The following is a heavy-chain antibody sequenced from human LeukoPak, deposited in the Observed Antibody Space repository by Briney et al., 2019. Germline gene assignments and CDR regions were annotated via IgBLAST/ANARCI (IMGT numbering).Heavy chain of an antibody. J-gene: IGHJ4*02. CDR2: INTNTGNP. CDR1: GYTFTSYA. V-gene: IGHV7-4-1*02. Sequence: ASVKVSCKASGYTFTSYAMNWVRQAPGQGLEWMGWINTNTGNPTYAQGFTGRFVFSLDTSVSTAYLQISSLKAEDTAVYYCAKDGVAGRGYYFDYWGQGTLVTVSS. CDR3: AKDGVAGRGYYFDY. D-gene: IGHD6-19*01.